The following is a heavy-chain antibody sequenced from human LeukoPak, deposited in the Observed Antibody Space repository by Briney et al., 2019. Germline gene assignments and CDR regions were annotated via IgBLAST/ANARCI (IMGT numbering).Heavy chain of an antibody. Sequence: PSGTLSLTCAVSGGSISSSNWWSWVRQPPGKGLEWIGNIYYSGRTYYSPSLKSRGTISVDTSNNQFSLKLSSVTAADTAVYYCARITDRTIFGEIMHGFDIWGQGTPVTVSS. J-gene: IGHJ3*02. CDR1: GGSISSSNW. V-gene: IGHV4-4*02. CDR3: ARITDRTIFGEIMHGFDI. D-gene: IGHD3-3*01. CDR2: IYYSGRT.